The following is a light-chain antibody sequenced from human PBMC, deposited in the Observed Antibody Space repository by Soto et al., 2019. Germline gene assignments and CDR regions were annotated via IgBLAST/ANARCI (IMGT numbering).Light chain of an antibody. Sequence: QSVLTQPRSVPGSPGQSVTISCTGTSTDFVSYNRVSWYQQPPGTAPKLIIYEASNRPSGVPDRFSGSKSGNTASLTISGLQAADEADYYCSLYTSENTYVFGTGTKV. CDR2: EAS. CDR1: STDFVSYNR. CDR3: SLYTSENTYV. J-gene: IGLJ1*01. V-gene: IGLV2-18*01.